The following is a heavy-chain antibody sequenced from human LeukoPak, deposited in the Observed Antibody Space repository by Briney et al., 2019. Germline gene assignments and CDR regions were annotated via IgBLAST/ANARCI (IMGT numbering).Heavy chain of an antibody. D-gene: IGHD3-22*01. V-gene: IGHV4-34*01. CDR1: GGSFSGYY. Sequence: ETLSLTCAVYGGSFSGYYWTWIRQPPGKGLEWIGEINHSGNTNYNPSLKSRVAISVDTSKNQFSLKLSSVIAADTAMYYCARSKDGSGFAAYWGQGTQVTVSS. J-gene: IGHJ4*02. CDR3: ARSKDGSGFAAY. CDR2: INHSGNT.